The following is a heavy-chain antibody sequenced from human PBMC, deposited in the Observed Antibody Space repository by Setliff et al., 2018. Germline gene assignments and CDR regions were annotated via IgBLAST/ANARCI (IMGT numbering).Heavy chain of an antibody. CDR2: MNPNSGNT. J-gene: IGHJ4*02. CDR1: GYTFTSYD. Sequence: ASVKVSCKASGYTFTSYDINWVRQATGQGLEWMGWMNPNSGNTGYAQKFQGRVTITAGKSTSTAYMELSSLRSEDTAVYYCARAKVGAYFDYWGQGTLVTVSS. D-gene: IGHD1-26*01. V-gene: IGHV1-8*03. CDR3: ARAKVGAYFDY.